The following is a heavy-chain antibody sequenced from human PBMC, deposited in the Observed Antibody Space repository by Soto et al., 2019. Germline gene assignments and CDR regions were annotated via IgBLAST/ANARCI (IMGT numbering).Heavy chain of an antibody. V-gene: IGHV1-18*04. CDR2: ISAYNGNT. CDR3: ARVYYGSGSYSVDAFDI. CDR1: GYTFTSYG. Sequence: QVQLVQSGAEVKKPGASVKVSYKASGYTFTSYGISWVRQAPGQGLEWMGWISAYNGNTNYAQKLQGRVTMTTDTSTSTAYMELRSLRSDDTAVYYCARVYYGSGSYSVDAFDIWGQGTMVTVSS. D-gene: IGHD3-10*01. J-gene: IGHJ3*02.